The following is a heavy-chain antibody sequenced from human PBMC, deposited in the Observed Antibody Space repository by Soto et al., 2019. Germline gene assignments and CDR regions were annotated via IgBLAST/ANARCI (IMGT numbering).Heavy chain of an antibody. CDR1: GFTFSSYA. Sequence: GGSLRLSCAASGFTFSSYAMHWVRQAPGKGLEWVAVISYDGSNKYYADSVKGRFTISRDNSKNTLYLQMNSLRAEDTAVYYCARESYDXVWGSYRNFDYWGQGTLVTVSS. V-gene: IGHV3-30-3*01. D-gene: IGHD3-16*02. CDR3: ARESYDXVWGSYRNFDY. J-gene: IGHJ4*02. CDR2: ISYDGSNK.